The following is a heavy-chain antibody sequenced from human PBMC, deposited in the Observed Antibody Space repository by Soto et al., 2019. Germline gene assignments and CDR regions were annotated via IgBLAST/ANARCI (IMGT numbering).Heavy chain of an antibody. CDR1: GYTFTNYY. V-gene: IGHV1-46*01. D-gene: IGHD2-2*01. J-gene: IGHJ4*02. Sequence: QVQLVQSGAEVKNPGASVKVSCKASGYTFTNYYIHWVRQAPGQGLEWMAIINPNGGSTNYAQEFQGRVTLARDTFTNTVYMELSSLRAEDTAIDYCARGLPAGDYWGQGTLVTGSS. CDR2: INPNGGST. CDR3: ARGLPAGDY.